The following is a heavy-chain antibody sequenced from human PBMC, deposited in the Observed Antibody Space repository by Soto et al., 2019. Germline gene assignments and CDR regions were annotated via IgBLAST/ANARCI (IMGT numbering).Heavy chain of an antibody. CDR1: GYTFTSYD. J-gene: IGHJ5*02. CDR2: MNPNSGNT. V-gene: IGHV1-8*02. D-gene: IGHD2-8*02. CDR3: ARSGQVGNWFDP. Sequence: QVQLVQSGAEVKKPGASVKVSCKASGYTFTSYDINWVRQATGQGLEWMGWMNPNSGNTGHAQKFQGRATMPRKTSVSSADRELSSLRSVDTAVYYGARSGQVGNWFDPWGQGTLVTVSA.